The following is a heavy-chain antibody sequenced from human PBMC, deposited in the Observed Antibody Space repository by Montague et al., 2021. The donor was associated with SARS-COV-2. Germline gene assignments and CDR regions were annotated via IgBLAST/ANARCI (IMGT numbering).Heavy chain of an antibody. Sequence: SETLSLTCTVSGDSISSGYYYWGWIRQPPGKGLEWVGTIHYRGITYYNPSLKSRVTISVDTSKNQFSLKLSSVAAADTAIYYCARPLAISVTAPVSDYWGQGTLVTVSS. J-gene: IGHJ4*02. CDR3: ARPLAISVTAPVSDY. CDR2: IHYRGIT. V-gene: IGHV4-39*01. CDR1: GDSISSGYYY. D-gene: IGHD2-2*01.